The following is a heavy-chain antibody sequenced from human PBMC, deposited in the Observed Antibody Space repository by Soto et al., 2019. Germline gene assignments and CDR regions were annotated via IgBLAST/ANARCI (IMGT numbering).Heavy chain of an antibody. J-gene: IGHJ4*02. V-gene: IGHV3-33*01. CDR3: ARDASYYFDY. CDR1: GFTFSSYG. CDR2: IWYDGSNK. Sequence: QVQLVESGGGVVQPGRYLRLSCAASGFTFSSYGMHWVRQAPGKGLEWVAVIWYDGSNKYYADSVKGRFTISRDNSKNTLYLQMNSLRAEDTAVYYCARDASYYFDYWGQGTLVTVSS.